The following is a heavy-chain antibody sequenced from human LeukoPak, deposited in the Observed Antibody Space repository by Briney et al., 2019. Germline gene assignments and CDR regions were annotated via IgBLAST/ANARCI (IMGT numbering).Heavy chain of an antibody. CDR1: GGSISSGGYY. V-gene: IGHV4-31*03. D-gene: IGHD4-17*01. J-gene: IGHJ4*02. Sequence: PSETLSLTCTVSGGSISSGGYYWSWIRQHPGKGLEWIGYIYYSGSTYYNPSLKSRVTISVDTSKNQFSLKLSSVIAADTAVYYCATDYGDYAGHFDYWGQGTLVTVSS. CDR2: IYYSGST. CDR3: ATDYGDYAGHFDY.